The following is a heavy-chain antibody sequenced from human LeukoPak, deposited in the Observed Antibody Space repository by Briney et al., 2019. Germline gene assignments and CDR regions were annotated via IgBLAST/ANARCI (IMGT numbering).Heavy chain of an antibody. CDR1: GYTFTSYG. D-gene: IGHD3-10*01. V-gene: IGHV1-18*01. Sequence: ASVKVSCKASGYTFTSYGISWVRQAPGQGLEWMGWISAYNGNTNYAQKLQGRVTMTTDTSTSTAYMELRSLRSDDTAVYYCARDRYGSGSYYAPFEDWGRGTLVTVSS. CDR2: ISAYNGNT. J-gene: IGHJ4*02. CDR3: ARDRYGSGSYYAPFED.